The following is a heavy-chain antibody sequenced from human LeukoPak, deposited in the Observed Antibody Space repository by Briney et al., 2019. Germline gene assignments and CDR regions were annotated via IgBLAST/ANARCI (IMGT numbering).Heavy chain of an antibody. CDR1: GFTFSSYS. V-gene: IGHV3-21*01. CDR2: ITSSNNYI. J-gene: IGHJ6*03. D-gene: IGHD2/OR15-2a*01. CDR3: ARGEFGDYYYFYMDV. Sequence: PRGSLRLSCAASGFTFSSYSMNWVRQAPGKGLEWVSSITSSNNYIYYGDSVKGRFTTSRDDAKNSLFLQMNSLRAEDTATYYCARGEFGDYYYFYMDVWGKGTTVTISS.